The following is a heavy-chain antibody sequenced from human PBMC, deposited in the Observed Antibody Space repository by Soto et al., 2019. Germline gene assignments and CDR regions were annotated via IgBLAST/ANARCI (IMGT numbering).Heavy chain of an antibody. V-gene: IGHV3-49*05. CDR2: IRNKAYGGTS. J-gene: IGHJ6*02. D-gene: IGHD6-13*01. CDR3: SRYTHISRYTYFGMDV. CDR1: GFTFGDYA. Sequence: EVQVVESGGDLVKPGQSLRLSCTASGFTFGDYAMSWFRQAPGKGLEWVGVIRNKAYGGTSEYAASVKGRFTISRDDSKSIAYLQMDTLRIDDTAVYYCSRYTHISRYTYFGMDVWGHGTTVTVSS.